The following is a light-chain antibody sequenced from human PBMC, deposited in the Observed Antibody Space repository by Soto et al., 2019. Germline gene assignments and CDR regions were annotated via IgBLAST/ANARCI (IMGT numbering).Light chain of an antibody. CDR3: SSYTSTFTYV. J-gene: IGLJ1*01. V-gene: IGLV2-14*01. CDR2: EVS. CDR1: SSDGGRYNY. Sequence: QSVLTQPASVSGSPGQSITISCSGTSSDGGRYNYVSWYQQHPGTAPKLMIYEVSNRPSGVSNRFSGSKSGDTASLTISGLQAEDEADYYCSSYTSTFTYVFGAGTKVTVL.